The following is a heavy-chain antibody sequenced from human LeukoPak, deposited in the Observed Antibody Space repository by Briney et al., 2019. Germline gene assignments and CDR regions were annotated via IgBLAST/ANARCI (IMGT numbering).Heavy chain of an antibody. V-gene: IGHV4-59*01. Sequence: SETLSLTCSVSGGPITSYYWTWIRQPPGKGLEWIGYINYSGSTNYNPSLKGRVTISVDTSKNQFSLKLSSVTAADTAVYYCARPLSSSWYDAFDIWGQGTMVTVSS. D-gene: IGHD6-13*01. CDR3: ARPLSSSWYDAFDI. J-gene: IGHJ3*02. CDR1: GGPITSYY. CDR2: INYSGST.